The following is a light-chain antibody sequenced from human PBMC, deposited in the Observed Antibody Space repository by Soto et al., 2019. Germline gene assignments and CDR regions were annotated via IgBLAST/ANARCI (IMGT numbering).Light chain of an antibody. CDR1: SSDVGGYNY. Sequence: QSALTQPRSVSGSPGQSVTISCTGTSSDVGGYNYVSWYQQHPGKAPRLMIYDVSDRPSGVPDRFSGSKSGNTASLTISGLQAADEADYYCCSYAGSYTFYVFGTGTKLTVL. J-gene: IGLJ1*01. V-gene: IGLV2-11*01. CDR3: CSYAGSYTFYV. CDR2: DVS.